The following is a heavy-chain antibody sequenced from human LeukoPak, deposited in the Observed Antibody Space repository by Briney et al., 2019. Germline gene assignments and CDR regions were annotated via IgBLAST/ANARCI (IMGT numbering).Heavy chain of an antibody. Sequence: GGSLRLSCAASGFTFSSYGMHWVRQAPGKGLEWVAFIRYDGSNKYYADSVKGRFTISRDNSENTLYLQMNSLRAEDTAVYYCAKTRPTYYYDSSGQRAAFDIWGQGTMVTVSS. D-gene: IGHD3-22*01. CDR3: AKTRPTYYYDSSGQRAAFDI. V-gene: IGHV3-30*02. J-gene: IGHJ3*02. CDR1: GFTFSSYG. CDR2: IRYDGSNK.